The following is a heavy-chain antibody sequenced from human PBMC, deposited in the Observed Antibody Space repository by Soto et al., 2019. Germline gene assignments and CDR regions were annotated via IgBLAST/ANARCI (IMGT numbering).Heavy chain of an antibody. CDR3: ARAVGGPFDF. CDR2: INPKSGDT. CDR1: GYTFTAYS. J-gene: IGHJ4*02. Sequence: ASVKVSCKASGYTFTAYSMHWVRQAPGQGLEWMGRINPKSGDTNYAEVYQDRVTMTRDTSITTAYIELSGLTSDDTAVYYCARAVGGPFDFWGQGPLVTVSS. V-gene: IGHV1-2*06. D-gene: IGHD6-19*01.